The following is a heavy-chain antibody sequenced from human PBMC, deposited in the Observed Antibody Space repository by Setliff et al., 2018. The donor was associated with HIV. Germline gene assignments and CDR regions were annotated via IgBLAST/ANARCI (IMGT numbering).Heavy chain of an antibody. J-gene: IGHJ3*02. V-gene: IGHV3-30*03. D-gene: IGHD3-22*01. CDR3: ARTLPGITMIVVVSGAFDI. Sequence: LRLSCAASGFTVSSNYMSWVRQAPGKGLEWVAVISYDGCNKYYADSVKGRFTISRDNSKNTLYLQMNSLRAEDTAVYFCARTLPGITMIVVVSGAFDIWGQGTMVT. CDR2: ISYDGCNK. CDR1: GFTVSSNY.